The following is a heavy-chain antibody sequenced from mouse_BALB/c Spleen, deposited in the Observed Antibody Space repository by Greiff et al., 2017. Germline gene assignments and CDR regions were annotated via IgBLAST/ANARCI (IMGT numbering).Heavy chain of an antibody. Sequence: EVKLVESGGGLVQPGGSRKLSCAASGFTFSSFGMHWVRQAPEKGLEWVAYISSGSSTIYYADTVKGQFTISRDNPKNTLFLQMTSLRSEDTAMYYCARGGPLRRGIYYAMDYWGQGTSVTVSS. CDR2: ISSGSSTI. CDR1: GFTFSSFG. D-gene: IGHD1-2*01. CDR3: ARGGPLRRGIYYAMDY. V-gene: IGHV5-17*02. J-gene: IGHJ4*01.